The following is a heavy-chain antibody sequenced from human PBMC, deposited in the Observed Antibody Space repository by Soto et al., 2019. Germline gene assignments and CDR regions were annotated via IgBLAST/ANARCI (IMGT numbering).Heavy chain of an antibody. V-gene: IGHV2-5*02. Sequence: QITLKESGPTLVEPTQTLTLTCTFSGFSLTTKGVGVGWIRQPPGQALECLAVIYWDNDRRYSPSLRSRLDITKDTYNNQVVLTMTTLDPVDTGTYYGEQVTITFGGVIGLDAFDVWGQGAVVTVSS. CDR3: EQVTITFGGVIGLDAFDV. CDR2: IYWDNDR. CDR1: GFSLTTKGVG. D-gene: IGHD3-16*02. J-gene: IGHJ3*01.